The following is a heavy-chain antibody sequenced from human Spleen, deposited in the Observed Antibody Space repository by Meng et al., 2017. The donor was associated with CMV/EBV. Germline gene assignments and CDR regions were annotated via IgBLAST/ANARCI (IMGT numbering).Heavy chain of an antibody. CDR3: AKDRRITMIVVVKPHYFDY. CDR2: IRYDGSNK. V-gene: IGHV3-30*02. J-gene: IGHJ4*02. CDR1: GFTFSSYG. D-gene: IGHD3-22*01. Sequence: GESLKISCAASGFTFSSYGMHWVRQAPGKGLEWVAFIRYDGSNKYYADSVKGRFTISRDNSKNTLYLQMNSLRAEDTPVYYCAKDRRITMIVVVKPHYFDYWGQGTLVTVSS.